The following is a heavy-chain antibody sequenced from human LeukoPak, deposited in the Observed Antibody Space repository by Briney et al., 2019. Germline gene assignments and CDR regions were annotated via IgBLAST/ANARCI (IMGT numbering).Heavy chain of an antibody. CDR2: INPSGGST. V-gene: IGHV1-46*01. CDR3: ALYYSGRYGYFKH. D-gene: IGHD1-26*01. J-gene: IGHJ1*01. CDR1: GYTFTSYY. Sequence: ASVKVSCKASGYTFTSYYMHWVRQAPGQGLEWMGIINPSGGSTSYAQKFQGRVTMTRDTSTSTAYMELRSLRSDDTAVYYCALYYSGRYGYFKHWGQGTLVTVSS.